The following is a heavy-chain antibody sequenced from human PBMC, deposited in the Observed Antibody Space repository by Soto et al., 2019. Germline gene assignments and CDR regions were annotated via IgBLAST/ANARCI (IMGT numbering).Heavy chain of an antibody. D-gene: IGHD3-3*01. V-gene: IGHV4-59*08. CDR3: ARHKKAWSGYHTLDY. CDR1: GGFISSYY. Sequence: SETLSLTCTVSGGFISSYYWSWIRQPPGKGLEWIGYIYYSGSTNYNPSLKSRVTISVDTSKNQFSLKLSSVTAADTVVYYCARHKKAWSGYHTLDYWGQGTLVTVSS. CDR2: IYYSGST. J-gene: IGHJ4*02.